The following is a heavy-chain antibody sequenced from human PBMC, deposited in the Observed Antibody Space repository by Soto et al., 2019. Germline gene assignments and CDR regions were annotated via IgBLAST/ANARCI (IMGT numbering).Heavy chain of an antibody. J-gene: IGHJ6*03. Sequence: SETLSLTCTVSGGSISSYYWSWIRQPPGKGLEWIGYIYYSGSTNYNPSLKSRVTISVDTSKNQFSLKLSSVTAADTAVYYCARFHCSGGSCYSGTRRGFYYMDVWGKGTTVTVSS. CDR1: GGSISSYY. CDR3: ARFHCSGGSCYSGTRRGFYYMDV. D-gene: IGHD2-15*01. CDR2: IYYSGST. V-gene: IGHV4-59*01.